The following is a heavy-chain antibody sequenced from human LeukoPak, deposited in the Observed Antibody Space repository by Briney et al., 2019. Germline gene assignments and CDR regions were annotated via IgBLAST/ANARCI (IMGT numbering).Heavy chain of an antibody. CDR2: ISYDGSNK. J-gene: IGHJ6*02. Sequence: GGSLRLSCAASGFTFSSYGMHWVRQAPGKGLEWVAVISYDGSNKYYADSVKGRFTISRDNSKNTLYLQMNSLRAEDTAVYYWAKDQGITIFGVVISPYGMDVWGQGTTVTVSS. CDR3: AKDQGITIFGVVISPYGMDV. V-gene: IGHV3-30*18. D-gene: IGHD3-3*01. CDR1: GFTFSSYG.